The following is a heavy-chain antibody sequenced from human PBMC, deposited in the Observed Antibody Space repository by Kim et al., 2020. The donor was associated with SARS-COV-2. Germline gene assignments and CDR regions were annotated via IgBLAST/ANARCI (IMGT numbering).Heavy chain of an antibody. CDR2: INTDTGNP. CDR1: GYTFTMNA. V-gene: IGHV7-4-1*02. J-gene: IGHJ4*02. D-gene: IGHD3-16*02. Sequence: ASVKVSCKASGYTFTMNAISWVRQAPGQGLEWMGWINTDTGNPTYAQAFTRRFVFSVDTSVTTAYLQISSLEPEDTALYYCTRVLWGTYRYTDYWGQGTL. CDR3: TRVLWGTYRYTDY.